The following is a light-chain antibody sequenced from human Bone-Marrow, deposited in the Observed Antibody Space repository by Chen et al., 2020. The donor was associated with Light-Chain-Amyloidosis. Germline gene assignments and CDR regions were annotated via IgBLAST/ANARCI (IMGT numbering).Light chain of an antibody. CDR3: QQYDDWPLT. J-gene: IGKJ4*01. Sequence: IVMTQSPATLSVSPGERATLSCRASQSIYNKLAWYQQKPGQAPRLLIYDASTWATGIPARFRGSGSGTDFTLTIISMQSDDIAVCYCQQYDDWPLTFGGGTNVEIK. CDR1: QSIYNK. CDR2: DAS. V-gene: IGKV3-15*01.